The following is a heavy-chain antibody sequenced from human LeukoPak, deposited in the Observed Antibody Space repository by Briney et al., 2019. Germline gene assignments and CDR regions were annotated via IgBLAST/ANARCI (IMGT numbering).Heavy chain of an antibody. V-gene: IGHV5-51*01. CDR3: ARRAYDFWSGYHTPGDY. D-gene: IGHD3-3*01. Sequence: GESLKISCKGSGYSFTSYWIGWVRPMPGKGLEWMGIIYPGDSDTRYSPSFQGQVTISADKSIGTAYLQWSSLKASDTAMYYCARRAYDFWSGYHTPGDYWGQGTLVTVSS. CDR1: GYSFTSYW. CDR2: IYPGDSDT. J-gene: IGHJ4*02.